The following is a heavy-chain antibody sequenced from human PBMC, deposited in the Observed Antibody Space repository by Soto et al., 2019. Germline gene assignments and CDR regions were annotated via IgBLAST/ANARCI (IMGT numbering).Heavy chain of an antibody. CDR2: IIPIFGTA. CDR1: GGTFSSYA. V-gene: IGHV1-69*13. J-gene: IGHJ6*02. Sequence: SVKVSCKASGGTFSSYAISWVRQAPGQGLEWMGAIIPIFGTANYAQKFQGRVTITADESTSTAYMELSSLRSEDTAVYYCARDRYCGGDCYPTMAPSKYYYYYGMDVWGQGTTVTVSS. CDR3: ARDRYCGGDCYPTMAPSKYYYYYGMDV. D-gene: IGHD2-21*02.